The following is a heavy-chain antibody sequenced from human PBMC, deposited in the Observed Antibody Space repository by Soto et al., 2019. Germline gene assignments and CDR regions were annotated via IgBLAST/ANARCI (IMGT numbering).Heavy chain of an antibody. CDR1: GFTFSSYW. D-gene: IGHD3-22*01. J-gene: IGHJ4*02. Sequence: EVQLVESGGGSVQPGGSLRLSCAASGFTFSSYWMHWVRQAPGKGLVWVSRIKSDGSVTYYADSVKGRLTISRDNAKNTLYLQMNSLRAENTAVYYCARGDGDYYDGNGYLGRHWGQGTLVTVSS. V-gene: IGHV3-74*01. CDR2: IKSDGSVT. CDR3: ARGDGDYYDGNGYLGRH.